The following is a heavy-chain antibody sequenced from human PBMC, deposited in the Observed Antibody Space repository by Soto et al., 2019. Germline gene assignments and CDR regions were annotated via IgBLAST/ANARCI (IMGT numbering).Heavy chain of an antibody. CDR3: ARSEWFGEVLSRPYYFDY. Sequence: GGSLRLSCAASGFTFSSYAMSWVRQAPGKGLEWVSAISGSGGSTYYADSVKGRFTISRDNSKNTLYLQMNSLRAEDTAVYYCARSEWFGEVLSRPYYFDYWGQGTLVTVSS. D-gene: IGHD3-10*01. V-gene: IGHV3-23*01. CDR2: ISGSGGST. CDR1: GFTFSSYA. J-gene: IGHJ4*02.